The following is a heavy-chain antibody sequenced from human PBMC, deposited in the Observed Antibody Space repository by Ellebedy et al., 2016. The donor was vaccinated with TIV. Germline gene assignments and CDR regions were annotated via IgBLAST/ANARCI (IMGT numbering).Heavy chain of an antibody. V-gene: IGHV3-43*02. CDR2: INDIGVST. Sequence: PGGSLRLSCAASGFSFDAYAMHWVRQGPGMGLEWVSLINDIGVSTYYADSVKGRFTVSRDNSKNSLYLQMNSLRAEDTGLYFCARDTTANGMDVWGQGTTVAV. J-gene: IGHJ6*02. D-gene: IGHD4-17*01. CDR3: ARDTTANGMDV. CDR1: GFSFDAYA.